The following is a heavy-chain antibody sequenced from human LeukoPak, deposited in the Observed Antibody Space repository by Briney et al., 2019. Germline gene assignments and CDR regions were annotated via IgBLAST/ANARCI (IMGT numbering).Heavy chain of an antibody. V-gene: IGHV3-7*01. D-gene: IGHD3/OR15-3a*01. J-gene: IGHJ3*02. CDR3: ARQGLWGHYDAFDI. CDR2: IKEKGGGK. CDR1: GFTLSEYG. Sequence: GGSLRLSFPASGFTLSEYGRSWVGQPPGKGREGVANIKEKGGGKNYVDSWRGGFTISGNNARNSLYLKMNSLRAGDTPVYNGARQGLWGHYDAFDIWGQGTMVTVSP.